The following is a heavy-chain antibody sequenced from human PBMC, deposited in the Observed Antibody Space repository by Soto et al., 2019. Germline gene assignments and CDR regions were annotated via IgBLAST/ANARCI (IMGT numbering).Heavy chain of an antibody. Sequence: SETLSLTCTVSGGSISSGGYYWSWIRQHPGKGLEWIGYIYYSGSTYYNPSLKSRVTISVDTSKNQFSLKLSSVTAADTAVYYCARVAVAGTPYFQHWGQGTLVTVSS. CDR3: ARVAVAGTPYFQH. CDR1: GGSISSGGYY. V-gene: IGHV4-31*03. CDR2: IYYSGST. D-gene: IGHD6-19*01. J-gene: IGHJ1*01.